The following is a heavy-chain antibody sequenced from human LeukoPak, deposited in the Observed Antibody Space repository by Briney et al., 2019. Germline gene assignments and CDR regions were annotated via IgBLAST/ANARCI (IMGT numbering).Heavy chain of an antibody. J-gene: IGHJ4*02. Sequence: PGGSLRLSCAASGFSFSSYGMHWVRQAPAKGLEWVAFIRYDAGNKYYADSMKGRFTISRDNSKNTLYLQVNSLRAEDTAVYYCAKDFLGRRSLSGFDNWGQGTLVTVSS. D-gene: IGHD3/OR15-3a*01. V-gene: IGHV3-30*02. CDR3: AKDFLGRRSLSGFDN. CDR2: IRYDAGNK. CDR1: GFSFSSYG.